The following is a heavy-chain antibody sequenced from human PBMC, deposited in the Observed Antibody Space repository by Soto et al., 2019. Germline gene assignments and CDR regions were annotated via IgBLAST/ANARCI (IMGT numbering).Heavy chain of an antibody. CDR2: IYPSGGST. CDR1: GYTFTNYY. J-gene: IGHJ4*02. Sequence: ASVKVSCKASGYTFTNYYMHWVRQAPGQGLEGMGIIYPSGGSTRNAQKFQGRVTMTRDTSTSTVYMELSSLRSEDTAVYYRARDFSGPMDYWGRGTLVTVSS. D-gene: IGHD3-10*01. CDR3: ARDFSGPMDY. V-gene: IGHV1-46*01.